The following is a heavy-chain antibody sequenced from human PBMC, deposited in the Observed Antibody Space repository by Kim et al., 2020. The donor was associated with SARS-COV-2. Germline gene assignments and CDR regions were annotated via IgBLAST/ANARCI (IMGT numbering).Heavy chain of an antibody. CDR2: IYYSGST. Sequence: SETLSRTCTVSGGSISSSSYYWGWIRQPPGKGLEWIGSIYYSGSTYYNPSLKSRVTISVDTSKNQFSLKLSSVTAADTAVYYCARHPLSLLWFENAFDIWGQGTMVTVSS. V-gene: IGHV4-39*01. CDR3: ARHPLSLLWFENAFDI. J-gene: IGHJ3*02. CDR1: GGSISSSSYY. D-gene: IGHD3-10*01.